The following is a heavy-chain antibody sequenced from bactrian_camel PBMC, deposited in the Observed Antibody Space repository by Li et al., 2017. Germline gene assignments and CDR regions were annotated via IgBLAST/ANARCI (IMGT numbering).Heavy chain of an antibody. CDR3: AACRDRRYTNDRLVYTY. Sequence: HVQLVESGGGSVQAGGSLTISCAFSGYTSSSYCLAWFRQVPGKEREGVAGTDSTGTTTYADAVKGRFTISRDNDKGTIFLQMHNLQTEDTAVYYCAACRDRRYTNDRLVYTYWGQGTQVTVS. D-gene: IGHD1*01. J-gene: IGHJ4*01. CDR1: GYTSSSYC. CDR2: TDSTGTT. V-gene: IGHV3S9*01.